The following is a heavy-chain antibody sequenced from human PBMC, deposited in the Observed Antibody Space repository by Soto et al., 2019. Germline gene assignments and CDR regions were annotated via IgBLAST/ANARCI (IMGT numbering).Heavy chain of an antibody. CDR3: ARWGQQSYYYGMDV. Sequence: GASVKVSCKASGYTFTSYAMHWVRQAPGQRLEWMGWINAGNGNTKYSQKFQGRVTITRDTSASTAYMELSSLRSEDTAVYYCARWGQQSYYYGMDVWGQGTTVTVSS. CDR1: GYTFTSYA. V-gene: IGHV1-3*01. D-gene: IGHD6-13*01. CDR2: INAGNGNT. J-gene: IGHJ6*02.